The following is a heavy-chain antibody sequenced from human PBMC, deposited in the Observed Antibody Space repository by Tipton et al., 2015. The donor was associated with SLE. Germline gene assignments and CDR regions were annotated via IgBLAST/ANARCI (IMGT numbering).Heavy chain of an antibody. D-gene: IGHD2-8*02. CDR3: ARVSALVYYYYGMDV. J-gene: IGHJ6*02. CDR1: GGSFSGYY. CDR2: IYYSGST. V-gene: IGHV4-59*12. Sequence: TLSLTCAVYGGSFSGYYWSWIRQPPGKGLEWIGYIYYSGSTNYNPSLKSRVTISVDTSKNHFSLKLSSVTAADTAVYYCARVSALVYYYYGMDVWGQGTTVTVSS.